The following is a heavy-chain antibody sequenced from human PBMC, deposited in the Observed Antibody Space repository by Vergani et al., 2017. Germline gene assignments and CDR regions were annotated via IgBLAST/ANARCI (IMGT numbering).Heavy chain of an antibody. D-gene: IGHD2-21*02. CDR3: ARNPYCGGDCYSDAFDI. CDR2: IYYSGST. Sequence: QVQLQESGPGLVKPSETLSLTCTVSGGSISSYYWSWIRQPPGKGLEWIGYIYYSGSTNYNPSLKSRVTISVDTSKNKFSLKLSSVPAADTAVYYCARNPYCGGDCYSDAFDIWGQGTMVTVSS. J-gene: IGHJ3*02. CDR1: GGSISSYY. V-gene: IGHV4-59*01.